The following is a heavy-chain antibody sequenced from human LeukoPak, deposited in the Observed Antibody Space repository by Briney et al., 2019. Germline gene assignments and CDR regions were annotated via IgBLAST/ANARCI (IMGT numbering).Heavy chain of an antibody. CDR1: GFTVSTIY. D-gene: IGHD4-17*01. CDR2: IYSGGNT. Sequence: GGSLRLSCAASGFTVSTIYMTWVRQAPGKGLEWVSIIYSGGNTYYADSVKGRFTISRDNSKNTLYLQTNSLRVEDTAVYYCARGYGDHVGPFYFQHWGQGTLVTVSS. J-gene: IGHJ1*01. V-gene: IGHV3-66*01. CDR3: ARGYGDHVGPFYFQH.